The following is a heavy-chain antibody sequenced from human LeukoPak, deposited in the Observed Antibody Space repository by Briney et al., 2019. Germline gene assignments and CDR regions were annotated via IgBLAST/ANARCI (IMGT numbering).Heavy chain of an antibody. J-gene: IGHJ4*02. D-gene: IGHD2-2*01. CDR1: GFNFSSYW. CDR2: IRQDGGVK. CDR3: ARTVVVVVGASDYFDY. V-gene: IGHV3-7*03. Sequence: GGSLRLSCAASGFNFSSYWMTWVRQAPGKGLEWVANIRQDGGVKYYMDSAKGRFTLSRDNAKSSLYLQMNSLRVEDTAMYFCARTVVVVVGASDYFDYWGQGTLVTVSS.